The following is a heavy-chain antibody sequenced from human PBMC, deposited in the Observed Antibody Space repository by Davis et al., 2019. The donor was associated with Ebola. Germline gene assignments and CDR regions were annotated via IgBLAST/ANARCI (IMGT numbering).Heavy chain of an antibody. Sequence: PGGSLRLSCAASGFSISTYWMSWVRQAPGKGLEWVANIKQDGSEKYYVDSVKGRFTISRDNAKNSLYLQMNSLGAEDTAVYYCARGRVGAPNYFYYYGMDVWGQGTTVTVSS. CDR3: ARGRVGAPNYFYYYGMDV. CDR1: GFSISTYW. CDR2: IKQDGSEK. V-gene: IGHV3-7*03. J-gene: IGHJ6*02. D-gene: IGHD1-26*01.